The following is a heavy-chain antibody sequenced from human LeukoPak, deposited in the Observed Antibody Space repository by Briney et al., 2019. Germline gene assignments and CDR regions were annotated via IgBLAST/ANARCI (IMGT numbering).Heavy chain of an antibody. D-gene: IGHD3-3*01. CDR1: GFTFSSYG. Sequence: PGGSLTLSCAASGFTFSSYGMHGVRHAPGKGLEWVAVISYDGSNKYYADSVKGRFTISRDNSKNTLYLQMNSRRAEDTAVYYCAKDGAGGFWSGYSTFDYWGQGTLVTVSS. CDR2: ISYDGSNK. V-gene: IGHV3-30*18. J-gene: IGHJ4*02. CDR3: AKDGAGGFWSGYSTFDY.